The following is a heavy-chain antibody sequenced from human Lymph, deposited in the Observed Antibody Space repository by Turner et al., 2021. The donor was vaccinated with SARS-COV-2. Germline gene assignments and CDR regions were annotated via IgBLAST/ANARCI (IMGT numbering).Heavy chain of an antibody. D-gene: IGHD3-22*01. Sequence: QVQLVQSGAEVKKPGSSVRVSCKASGGTFSSYTLGWVRQAPGRGLEWMRGIIPIFGTANYAQKFQGRVTITADESTSTAYMELSSLRSEDTAVYYCARLGSSVVPYYYYGMDVWGQGTTVTVSS. CDR2: IIPIFGTA. CDR3: ARLGSSVVPYYYYGMDV. CDR1: GGTFSSYT. V-gene: IGHV1-69*01. J-gene: IGHJ6*02.